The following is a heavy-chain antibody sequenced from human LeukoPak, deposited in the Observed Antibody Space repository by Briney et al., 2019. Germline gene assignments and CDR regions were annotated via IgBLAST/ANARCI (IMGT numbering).Heavy chain of an antibody. CDR1: GFTFSSYT. CDR2: IGTSSTTI. V-gene: IGHV3-48*01. CDR3: ARFAAGGSHYYYMAV. J-gene: IGHJ6*03. D-gene: IGHD6-25*01. Sequence: GGSLRLSCAASGFTFSSYTMNWVRQPPGKGLEWVSNIGTSSTTIYYADSVKGRFTISRDNAKNSLYLQMNSLRADAPAVYSCARFAAGGSHYYYMAVCGKGTTVTVSS.